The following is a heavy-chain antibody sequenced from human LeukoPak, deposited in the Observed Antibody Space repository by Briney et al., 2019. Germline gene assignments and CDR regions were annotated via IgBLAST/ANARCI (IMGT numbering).Heavy chain of an antibody. CDR1: GFTVSSNY. Sequence: GGSLRLSCAASGFTVSSNYMSWVRQAPGKGLEWVSVIYSGGSTYYADSVKGRFTISRDNSKNTLYLQMNSLRAGGTAVYYCASAMTTVTRLDYWGQGTLVTVSS. CDR3: ASAMTTVTRLDY. V-gene: IGHV3-53*01. J-gene: IGHJ4*02. CDR2: IYSGGST. D-gene: IGHD4-17*01.